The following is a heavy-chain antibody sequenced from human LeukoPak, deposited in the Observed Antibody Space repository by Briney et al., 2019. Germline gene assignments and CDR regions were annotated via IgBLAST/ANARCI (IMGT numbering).Heavy chain of an antibody. D-gene: IGHD5-18*01. CDR3: ARRYSYGPFDY. Sequence: SETLSLTCTVSGGSISSYYWSWIRQPPGKGLVWIGYIYYSGSSNYNPSLKSRVTISVDTSKNQFSLKLSSVTAADTAVYYCARRYSYGPFDYWGQGTLVTVSS. CDR1: GGSISSYY. J-gene: IGHJ4*02. V-gene: IGHV4-59*08. CDR2: IYYSGSS.